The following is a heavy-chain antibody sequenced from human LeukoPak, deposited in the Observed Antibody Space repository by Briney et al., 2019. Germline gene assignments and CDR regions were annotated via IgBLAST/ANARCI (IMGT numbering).Heavy chain of an antibody. V-gene: IGHV1-18*01. J-gene: IGHJ5*02. CDR1: GYTYSSYG. D-gene: IGHD2-2*01. Sequence: ASVKVSCKASGYTYSSYGISWVRQAPGQGLEWMGWISANNGNTKHAQKFQGRVTMTTDTSTSTAYMELRSLRSDDTAVYYCARECSTGCYGGDPWGQGTLVTVSS. CDR2: ISANNGNT. CDR3: ARECSTGCYGGDP.